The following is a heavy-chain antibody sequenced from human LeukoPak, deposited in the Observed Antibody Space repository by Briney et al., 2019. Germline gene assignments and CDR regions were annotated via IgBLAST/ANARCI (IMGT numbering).Heavy chain of an antibody. CDR1: GVTLSNYA. V-gene: IGHV3-23*01. J-gene: IGHJ4*02. CDR2: ISSSGSGGNT. Sequence: GGSLRLSCVASGVTLSNYAMSWARQAPGKGLEWVSGISSSGSGGNTYYADSVKGRFTISRDNAKNSLYLQMNSLRAEDTALYYCAKAGGSYGSDYFDCWGQGTLVTVSS. D-gene: IGHD1-26*01. CDR3: AKAGGSYGSDYFDC.